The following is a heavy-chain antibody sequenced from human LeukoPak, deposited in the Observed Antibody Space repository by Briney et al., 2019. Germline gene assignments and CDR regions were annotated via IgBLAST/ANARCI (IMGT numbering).Heavy chain of an antibody. CDR3: ARSTPSSGWDFDY. D-gene: IGHD6-19*01. J-gene: IGHJ4*02. CDR2: ISGSGGSP. Sequence: GGSLRLSCAASGFTFSTYAMTWVRQAPGKGLEWVSGISGSGGSPYYADSVKGRFTISRDNSKNTLYLQMNSLRDEDTAVYYCARSTPSSGWDFDYWGQGTLVTVSS. CDR1: GFTFSTYA. V-gene: IGHV3-23*01.